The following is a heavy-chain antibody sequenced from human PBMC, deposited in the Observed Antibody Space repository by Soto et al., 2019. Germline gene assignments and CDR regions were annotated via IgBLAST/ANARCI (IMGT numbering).Heavy chain of an antibody. CDR2: IWYDGSNK. CDR1: GFTFSSYG. V-gene: IGHV3-33*01. Sequence: QVQLVESGGGVVQPGRSLRLSCAASGFTFSSYGMHWVRQAPGKGLEWVAVIWYDGSNKYYADSVKGRFTISRDNSKNALYLQMNSLRAEDTAVYYCAREGDCSGGSCYSTWFDPWGQGSLVTVSS. CDR3: AREGDCSGGSCYSTWFDP. D-gene: IGHD2-15*01. J-gene: IGHJ5*02.